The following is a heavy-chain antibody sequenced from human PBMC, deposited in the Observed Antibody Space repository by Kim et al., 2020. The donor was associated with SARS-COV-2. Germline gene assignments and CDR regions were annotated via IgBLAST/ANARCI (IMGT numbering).Heavy chain of an antibody. Sequence: SETLSLTCAVYGGSFSGYYWSWIRQPPGKGLEWIGEINHSGSTNYNPSLKSRVTISVDTSKNQFSLKLSSVTAADTAVYYCARGTIFGVVTLNWFDPWGQGTLVTVSS. D-gene: IGHD3-3*01. J-gene: IGHJ5*02. CDR2: INHSGST. V-gene: IGHV4-34*01. CDR1: GGSFSGYY. CDR3: ARGTIFGVVTLNWFDP.